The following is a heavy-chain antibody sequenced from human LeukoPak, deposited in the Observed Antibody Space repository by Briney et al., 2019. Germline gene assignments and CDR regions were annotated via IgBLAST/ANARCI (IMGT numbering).Heavy chain of an antibody. J-gene: IGHJ3*02. CDR1: GGSISSYY. CDR3: GRDDSSGFEALDI. V-gene: IGHV4-59*01. D-gene: IGHD3-22*01. Sequence: SETLSLTCTVSGGSISSYYWSWIRQPRGKGLEWIGYIYYSGSTNYNPSLKRRVTISVDTSKNQLSLKLSSVTAADTGVYYCGRDDSSGFEALDIWGQGTMVTVSS. CDR2: IYYSGST.